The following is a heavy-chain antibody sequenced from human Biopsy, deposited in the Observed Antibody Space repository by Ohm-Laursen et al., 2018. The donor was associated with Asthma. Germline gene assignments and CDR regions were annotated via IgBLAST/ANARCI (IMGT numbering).Heavy chain of an antibody. CDR2: ISWNSGNI. V-gene: IGHV3-9*01. J-gene: IGHJ4*01. CDR1: GLTFSNYA. CDR3: AKSADYYDSTDYLDF. Sequence: SLRLSCTASGLTFSNYAMNWVRQAPGKGLEWVSSISWNSGNIDYAVSVKGRFTISRDNAKNSLYLQMQSLRPEDTAFYYCAKSADYYDSTDYLDFWGRGTLVTVSS. D-gene: IGHD3-22*01.